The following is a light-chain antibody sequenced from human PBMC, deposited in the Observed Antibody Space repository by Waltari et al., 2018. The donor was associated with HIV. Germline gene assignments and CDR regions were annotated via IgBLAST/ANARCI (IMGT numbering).Light chain of an antibody. J-gene: IGKJ4*01. V-gene: IGKV3-15*01. CDR1: QSVSSN. CDR3: QQYNNWPPLT. Sequence: EIVRTQPPATLSVSPGERATLSCRASQSVSSNLAWYQQKPGQAPRLLIYGASTRATGIPARFSGSGSGTEFTLTISSLQSEDFAVYYCQQYNNWPPLTFGGGTKVEIK. CDR2: GAS.